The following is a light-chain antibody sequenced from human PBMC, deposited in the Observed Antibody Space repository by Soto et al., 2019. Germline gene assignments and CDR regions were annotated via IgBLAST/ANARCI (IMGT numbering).Light chain of an antibody. CDR1: QSISSN. V-gene: IGKV3-15*01. CDR3: QQCNNWPPWT. CDR2: GAS. Sequence: EIVMTQSPATLSVSPGERATLSCRASQSISSNLAWYRQKPGQAPRLLIYGASTRATGIPARFSGSGSGTEFTLTISSLQSEDFAVYFCQQCNNWPPWTFGQGTKVDIK. J-gene: IGKJ1*01.